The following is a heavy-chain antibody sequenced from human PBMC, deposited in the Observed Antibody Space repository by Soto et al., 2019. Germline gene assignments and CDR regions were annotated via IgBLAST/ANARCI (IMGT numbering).Heavy chain of an antibody. CDR1: GFTFSNYK. J-gene: IGHJ4*02. V-gene: IGHV3-48*02. CDR2: ISTSSSII. D-gene: IGHD2-15*01. Sequence: GGSLRLSCAASGFTFSNYKMSWVRQAPGKGLEWVSYISTSSSIINYADSVKGRFTIYRDNAKNSLYLQMNSLRDEDTGVYYCGRDLLVAAPTNKYWGQGTLVTVAS. CDR3: GRDLLVAAPTNKY.